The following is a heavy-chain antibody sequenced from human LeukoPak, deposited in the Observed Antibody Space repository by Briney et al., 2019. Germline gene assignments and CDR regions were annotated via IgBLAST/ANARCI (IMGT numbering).Heavy chain of an antibody. CDR3: ARDPYHSSSWYGYDY. J-gene: IGHJ4*02. Sequence: GGSLRLSCAASGFTFSDYYMSWIRQAPGKGLEWVSYISSSGSTIYCADSVKGRFTISRDNAKNSLYLQMNSLRAEDTAVYYCARDPYHSSSWYGYDYWGQGTLVTVSS. D-gene: IGHD6-13*01. V-gene: IGHV3-11*01. CDR2: ISSSGSTI. CDR1: GFTFSDYY.